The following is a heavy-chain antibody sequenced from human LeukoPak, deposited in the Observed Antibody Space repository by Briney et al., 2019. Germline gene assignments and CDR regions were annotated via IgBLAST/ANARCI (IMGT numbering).Heavy chain of an antibody. CDR3: AAANEEAGSFDY. J-gene: IGHJ4*02. D-gene: IGHD6-13*01. Sequence: GESLKISCKMSGYSFSDFWIGWVRQRPGKGLEWMGLIYPADSDTRYSPSFEGQVAISADKSITTAYLQWGSLRASDTAMYFCAAANEEAGSFDYWGQGTLVTVS. CDR1: GYSFSDFW. CDR2: IYPADSDT. V-gene: IGHV5-51*01.